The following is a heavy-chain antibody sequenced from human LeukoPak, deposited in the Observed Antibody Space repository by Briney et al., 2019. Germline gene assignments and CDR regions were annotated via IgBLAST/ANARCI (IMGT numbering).Heavy chain of an antibody. CDR2: INSDGSST. V-gene: IGHV3-74*01. CDR1: GFTFSSYW. Sequence: GGSLRLSCAASGFTFSSYWMHWVRQAPGKGLVWVSRINSDGSSTSYADSVKGRFTISRDNAKNTLYLQMNSLRAEDTAVYYCARVGYYYDSSGYYAYFQHWGQGTLVTVSS. CDR3: ARVGYYYDSSGYYAYFQH. D-gene: IGHD3-22*01. J-gene: IGHJ1*01.